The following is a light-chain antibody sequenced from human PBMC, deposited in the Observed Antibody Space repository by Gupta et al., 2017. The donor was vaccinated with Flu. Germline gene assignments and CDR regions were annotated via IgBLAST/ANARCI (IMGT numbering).Light chain of an antibody. CDR1: ALPKQY. J-gene: IGLJ1*01. CDR2: KDS. CDR3: QSADSSGTYV. V-gene: IGLV3-25*03. Sequence: SGDALPKQYAYWYQQKPGQAPVLVIYKDSERPSGIPERFSGSISGTTVTLTISGVQAEDEADYYCQSADSSGTYVFGTGTKVTVL.